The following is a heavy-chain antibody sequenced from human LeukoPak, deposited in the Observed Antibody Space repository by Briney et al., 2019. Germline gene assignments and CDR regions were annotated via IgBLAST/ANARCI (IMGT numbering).Heavy chain of an antibody. CDR2: ISAYNGNT. CDR1: GYTFTSYG. V-gene: IGHV1-18*01. D-gene: IGHD2-21*02. J-gene: IGHJ4*02. Sequence: ASVKVSCKASGYTFTSYGISWVRQAPGQGLEWMGWISAYNGNTSYAQKFQGRVTMTRDTSTSTVYMELSSLRSEDTAVYYCARDSYCGGDCYYPSYYFDYWGQGTLVTVSS. CDR3: ARDSYCGGDCYYPSYYFDY.